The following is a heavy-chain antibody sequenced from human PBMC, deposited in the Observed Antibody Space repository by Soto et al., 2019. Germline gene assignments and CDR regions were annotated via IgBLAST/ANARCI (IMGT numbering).Heavy chain of an antibody. V-gene: IGHV4-34*02. CDR2: INHSGIT. CDR1: GGSLSGYY. Sequence: QVQVQQWGAGLLKPSETLSLTCDVYGGSLSGYYWSWIRQPPGKGLEWIGDINHSGITNYNPSLESRVTISVDTSKNQFSLKLTSVAAADTAVYYCARGSDILPTLLSYFDSWGQGALVTVSS. CDR3: ARGSDILPTLLSYFDS. D-gene: IGHD5-12*01. J-gene: IGHJ4*02.